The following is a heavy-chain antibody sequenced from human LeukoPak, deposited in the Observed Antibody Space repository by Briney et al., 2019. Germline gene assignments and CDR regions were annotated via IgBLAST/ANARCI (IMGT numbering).Heavy chain of an antibody. Sequence: ASVKVSCKGSGYTFTGYYMHWVRQAPGQGLEWMAWINPNSGATNYAQKFQGRVTVTRDTSISTAYMELRSLRSDDTAVYYCARGGVTRDWFDPWGLGTLVTVSS. V-gene: IGHV1-2*02. CDR1: GYTFTGYY. CDR2: INPNSGAT. CDR3: ARGGVTRDWFDP. J-gene: IGHJ5*02. D-gene: IGHD3-10*01.